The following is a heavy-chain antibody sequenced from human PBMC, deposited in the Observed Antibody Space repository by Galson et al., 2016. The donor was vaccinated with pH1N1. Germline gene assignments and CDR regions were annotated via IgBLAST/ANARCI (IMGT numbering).Heavy chain of an antibody. D-gene: IGHD1-26*01. Sequence: SLRLSCAASGFTFINYAMSWVRQAPGKGLEWVSTISGTGDPTYYADSVKGRFAISRDNSNNTVYLRMNSRRVEDTAVYYCAKDLGRYSEIDYWGQGTLVTFSS. J-gene: IGHJ4*02. CDR3: AKDLGRYSEIDY. V-gene: IGHV3-23*01. CDR1: GFTFINYA. CDR2: ISGTGDPT.